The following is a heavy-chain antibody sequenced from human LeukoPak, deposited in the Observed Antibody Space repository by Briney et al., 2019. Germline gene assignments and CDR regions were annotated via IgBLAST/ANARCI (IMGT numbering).Heavy chain of an antibody. D-gene: IGHD3-22*01. J-gene: IGHJ6*03. CDR3: ARDRPPDSSGYFSYYYYYYMDV. V-gene: IGHV4-61*02. CDR2: IYTSGST. CDR1: GGSISSGSYY. Sequence: PSQTLSLTCTVSGGSISSGSYYWSWIRQPAGKGLEWIGRIYTSGSTNYNPSLKSRVTISVDTSKNQFSLKLSSVTAADTAVYYCARDRPPDSSGYFSYYYYYYMDVWGKGTTVTVSS.